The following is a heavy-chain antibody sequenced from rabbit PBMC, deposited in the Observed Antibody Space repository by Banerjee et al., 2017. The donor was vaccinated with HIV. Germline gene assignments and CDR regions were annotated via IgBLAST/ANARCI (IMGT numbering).Heavy chain of an antibody. V-gene: IGHV1S45*01. D-gene: IGHD1-1*01. CDR3: ARGVVGGGGNWGL. J-gene: IGHJ4*01. Sequence: QEQLVESGGDLVKPGASLTLTCTASGFSFSSVYDMCWVRQAPGKGLEWIACIGTADGNTFYANWAKGRFTISKTPSTTVTLQMTSLTAADTASYFCARGVVGGGGNWGLWGPGTLVT. CDR1: GFSFSSVYD. CDR2: IGTADGNT.